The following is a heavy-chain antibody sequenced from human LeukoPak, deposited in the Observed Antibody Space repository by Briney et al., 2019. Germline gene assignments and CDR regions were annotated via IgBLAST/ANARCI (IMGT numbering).Heavy chain of an antibody. Sequence: GASVKVSCKAYGYTFTGYYMHWVRQAPGQGLEWMGWINPNSGGTNYAQKFQGWVTMTRDTSISTAYMELSRLRSDDTAVYYCARDSYGSGSYYGYWGQGTLVTVSS. CDR1: GYTFTGYY. CDR2: INPNSGGT. J-gene: IGHJ4*02. V-gene: IGHV1-2*04. CDR3: ARDSYGSGSYYGY. D-gene: IGHD3-10*01.